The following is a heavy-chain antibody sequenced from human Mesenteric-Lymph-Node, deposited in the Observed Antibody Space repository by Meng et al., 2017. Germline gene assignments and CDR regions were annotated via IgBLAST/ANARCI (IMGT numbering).Heavy chain of an antibody. CDR1: GFTFSSYS. V-gene: IGHV3-21*01. CDR3: AKDLHWGAADY. Sequence: GESLKISCAASGFTFSSYSMNWVRQAPGKGLEWVSSISSSSSYIYYADSVKGRFTISRDNAKNTLYLQMDSLRAEDTALYFCAKDLHWGAADYWGQGTLVTVSS. CDR2: ISSSSSYI. D-gene: IGHD7-27*01. J-gene: IGHJ4*02.